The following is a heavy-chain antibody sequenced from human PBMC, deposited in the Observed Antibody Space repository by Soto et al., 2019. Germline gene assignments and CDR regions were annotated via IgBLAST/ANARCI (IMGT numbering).Heavy chain of an antibody. Sequence: SETLSLTCAVYGGSFSGYYWSWIRQPPGKGLEWIGEINHSGSTNYNPSLKSRVTISVDTSKNQFSLKLSSVTAADTAVYYCARAGIGDPRNLHAYRGQRTLDLGSS. CDR1: GGSFSGYY. D-gene: IGHD1-20*01. CDR2: INHSGST. V-gene: IGHV4-34*01. CDR3: ARAGIGDPRNLHAY. J-gene: IGHJ4*02.